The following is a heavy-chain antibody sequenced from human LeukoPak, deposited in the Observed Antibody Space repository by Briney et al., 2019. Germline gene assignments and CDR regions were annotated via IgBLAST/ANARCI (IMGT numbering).Heavy chain of an antibody. CDR2: INSDGSST. J-gene: IGHJ6*03. Sequence: GGSLRLSCAASGFTFSSYWMHWVRQAPGKGLVWVSRINSDGSSTSYADSVKGRFTISRDNAKNTLYLQMNSLRAEDTAVYYCARDRHCSSTSCYEDKMYYYYYMDVWGKGTTVTISS. CDR3: ARDRHCSSTSCYEDKMYYYYYMDV. V-gene: IGHV3-74*01. D-gene: IGHD2-2*01. CDR1: GFTFSSYW.